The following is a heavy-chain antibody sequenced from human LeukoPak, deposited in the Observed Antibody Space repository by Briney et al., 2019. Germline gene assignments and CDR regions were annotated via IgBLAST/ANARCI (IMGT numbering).Heavy chain of an antibody. J-gene: IGHJ6*02. CDR1: GFTFSSYE. Sequence: NPGGSLRLSCAASGFTFSSYEMNWVRQAPGKGLEWVSYIISSGSTIYYADSVKGRFTISRDNAKNSLYLQMNSLRAEDTAVYYCARAQSFYYYGMDVWGQGTTVTVSS. V-gene: IGHV3-48*03. D-gene: IGHD4-11*01. CDR3: ARAQSFYYYGMDV. CDR2: IISSGSTI.